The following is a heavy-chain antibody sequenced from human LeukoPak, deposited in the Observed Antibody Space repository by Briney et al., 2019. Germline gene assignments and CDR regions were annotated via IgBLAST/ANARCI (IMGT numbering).Heavy chain of an antibody. CDR2: IKQDGSEK. V-gene: IGHV3-7*03. CDR1: GFTFSSYW. J-gene: IGHJ4*02. CDR3: ARRAGYYDSSGYHLGNYFDY. D-gene: IGHD3-22*01. Sequence: PGGSLRLSCAASGFTFSSYWMSWVRQAPGKGLEWVANIKQDGSEKYYVDSVKGRFTISRDNAKKSLYLQMNSLRAEDTAVYYCARRAGYYDSSGYHLGNYFDYWGQGTLVTVSS.